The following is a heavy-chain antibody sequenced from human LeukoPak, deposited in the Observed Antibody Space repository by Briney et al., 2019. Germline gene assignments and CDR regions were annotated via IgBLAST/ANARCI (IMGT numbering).Heavy chain of an antibody. Sequence: QAGGSLRLSCAASGFTFSSYDMSWVRQAPGKGLEWVSAISGSGGSTYYADSVKGRFTISRDDSKNTLYLQMNSLRAEDTAVYYCAKGSHYDSSGYYYTEYFQHWGQGTLVTVSS. CDR1: GFTFSSYD. CDR3: AKGSHYDSSGYYYTEYFQH. V-gene: IGHV3-23*01. CDR2: ISGSGGST. J-gene: IGHJ1*01. D-gene: IGHD3-22*01.